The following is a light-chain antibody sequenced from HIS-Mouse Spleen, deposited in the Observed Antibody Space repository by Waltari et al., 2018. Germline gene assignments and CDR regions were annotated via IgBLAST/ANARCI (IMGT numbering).Light chain of an antibody. J-gene: IGLJ2*01. CDR1: ALPKKY. CDR2: EDS. V-gene: IGLV3-10*01. Sequence: SYELTQPPSVSVSPGQTARITCSGDALPKKYAYWYQHKSGQAPVLVIYEDSKRPSEIPERFSGSSSGTMATLTISGAQVEDEADYYCYSTDSSGNHRVSGGGTKLTVL. CDR3: YSTDSSGNHRV.